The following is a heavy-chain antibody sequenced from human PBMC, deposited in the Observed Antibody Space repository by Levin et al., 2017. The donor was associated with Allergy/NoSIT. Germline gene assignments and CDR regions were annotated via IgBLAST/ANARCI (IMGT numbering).Heavy chain of an antibody. CDR1: GGTFSSYA. J-gene: IGHJ4*02. CDR2: IIPILGIA. D-gene: IGHD6-19*01. Sequence: SVKVSCKASGGTFSSYAISWVRQAPGQGLEWMGRIIPILGIANYAQKFQGRVTITADKSTSTASMELSSLRSEDTAVCYCARHSSEPGPPYYFDYWGQGTLVTVSS. CDR3: ARHSSEPGPPYYFDY. V-gene: IGHV1-69*04.